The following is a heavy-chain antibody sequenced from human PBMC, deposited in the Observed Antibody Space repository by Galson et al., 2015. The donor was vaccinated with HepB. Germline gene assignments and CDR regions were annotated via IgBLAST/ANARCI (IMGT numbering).Heavy chain of an antibody. CDR2: FDPEDGET. CDR1: GYTLTELS. D-gene: IGHD6-19*01. J-gene: IGHJ6*02. V-gene: IGHV1-24*01. Sequence: SVKVSCKVSGYTLTELSMHWVRQAPGKGLEWMGGFDPEDGETIYAQKFQGRVTMTEDTSTDTAYMELSSLRSEDTAVYYCATDQGSGWVGRDYYYYGMDVWGQGTTVTVSS. CDR3: ATDQGSGWVGRDYYYYGMDV.